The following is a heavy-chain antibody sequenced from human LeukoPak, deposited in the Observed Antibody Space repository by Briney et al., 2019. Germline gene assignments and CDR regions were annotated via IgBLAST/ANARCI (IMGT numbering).Heavy chain of an antibody. CDR1: GFTFGDYA. Sequence: GGSLRLSCTACGFTFGDYAMSWFRQAPGKGLEWVGFIRSKAYGGTTEYAASVKGRFTISRDDSKSIAYLQMNSLKTEDTAVYYCTSSTVTPYYYYGMDVWGQGTTVTVSS. CDR2: IRSKAYGGTT. V-gene: IGHV3-49*03. J-gene: IGHJ6*02. D-gene: IGHD4-17*01. CDR3: TSSTVTPYYYYGMDV.